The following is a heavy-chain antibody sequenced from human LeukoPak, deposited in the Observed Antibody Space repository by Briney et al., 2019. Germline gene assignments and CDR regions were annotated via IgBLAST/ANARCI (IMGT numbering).Heavy chain of an antibody. CDR3: AELGITMIGGV. CDR2: ISYDGSSK. V-gene: IGHV3-30*04. J-gene: IGHJ6*04. Sequence: GRSLRLSCAASGFTFSTYAMHWVRQAPGKGLEWVAVISYDGSSKYYAGSVKGRFTISRDNSKNTLYLQMNSLRAEDTAVYYCAELGITMIGGVWGKGTTVTISS. D-gene: IGHD3-10*02. CDR1: GFTFSTYA.